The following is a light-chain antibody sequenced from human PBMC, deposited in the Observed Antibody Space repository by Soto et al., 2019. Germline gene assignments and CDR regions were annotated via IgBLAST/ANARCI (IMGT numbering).Light chain of an antibody. CDR3: SSYTSSSTWV. CDR1: SSDVGNYNY. CDR2: EVS. V-gene: IGLV2-14*01. J-gene: IGLJ3*02. Sequence: QSALTQPASVSGSPGQSITISCTGTSSDVGNYNYVSWHQQHPGKAPKLMIYEVSNRPSGVSNRFSGSKSGNTASLTISGLQAEDEADYYCSSYTSSSTWVFGGGTQLTVL.